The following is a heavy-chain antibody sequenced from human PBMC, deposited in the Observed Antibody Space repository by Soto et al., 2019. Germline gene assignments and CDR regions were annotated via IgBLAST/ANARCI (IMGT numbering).Heavy chain of an antibody. CDR3: ARAAYYYESSGYYPGDY. CDR1: GYTFTGYA. D-gene: IGHD3-22*01. V-gene: IGHV1-3*01. CDR2: INAGNGNT. J-gene: IGHJ4*02. Sequence: ASVKVSCKASGYTFTGYAMHWVRQAPGQRLEWMGWINAGNGNTKYSQKFQGRVTITRDTSASTVYMEVSSLRSEDTAVYYCARAAYYYESSGYYPGDYWGQGTLVTVSS.